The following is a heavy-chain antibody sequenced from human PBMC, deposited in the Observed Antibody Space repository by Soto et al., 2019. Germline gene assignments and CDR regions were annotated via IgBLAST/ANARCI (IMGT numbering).Heavy chain of an antibody. CDR1: GGSISSSSYY. V-gene: IGHV4-39*01. CDR2: IYYSGST. J-gene: IGHJ4*02. D-gene: IGHD3-3*01. Sequence: PSETLSLTCTVSGGSISSSSYYWGWIRQPPGKGLEWIGSIYYSGSTYYNQSLKSRVTISVDTSKNQFSLKLSSVTAADTAVYYCARRVTIFGVVHFDYWGQGTLVTVSA. CDR3: ARRVTIFGVVHFDY.